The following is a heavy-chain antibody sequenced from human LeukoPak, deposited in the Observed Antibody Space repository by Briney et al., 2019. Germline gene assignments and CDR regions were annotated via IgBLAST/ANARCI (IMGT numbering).Heavy chain of an antibody. V-gene: IGHV3-7*01. CDR1: GFTFTSYW. CDR3: ARDWSDGFDY. J-gene: IGHJ4*02. Sequence: GGSPRHSYAASGFTFTSYWMSWVRQAPGKGLEWVASIKEDGSEKYYVDSVKGRFTISRDNAKNSVYLQMNSLRAEDTAVYYCARDWSDGFDYWGQGTLVTVSS. D-gene: IGHD3-3*01. CDR2: IKEDGSEK.